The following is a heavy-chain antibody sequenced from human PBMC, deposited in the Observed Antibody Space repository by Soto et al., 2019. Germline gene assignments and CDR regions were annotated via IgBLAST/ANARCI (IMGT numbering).Heavy chain of an antibody. V-gene: IGHV1-2*04. D-gene: IGHD2-15*01. Sequence: QVHLVQSGAEVKKPGASVRVSCKASGYTFADFYIHWVRQAPGQGLEWMGWINPNSGGTIYAQKFQDWVTMTRDTSIGAAYMELSRLRSDDTAVYYCARGAGTPAPFDFWGQGTLVTVPS. CDR2: INPNSGGT. CDR1: GYTFADFY. J-gene: IGHJ4*02. CDR3: ARGAGTPAPFDF.